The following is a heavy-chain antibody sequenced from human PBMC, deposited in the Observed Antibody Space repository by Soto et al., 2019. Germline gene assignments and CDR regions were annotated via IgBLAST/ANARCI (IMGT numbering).Heavy chain of an antibody. D-gene: IGHD4-17*01. J-gene: IGHJ6*02. CDR3: TRSTVTDVFSLGHGMDV. V-gene: IGHV3-73*01. Sequence: GGSLRLSCAASGVTFSGSAMHWVRQASGQGLEWVGRIRSKANSYATAYAASVKGRFTISRDDSKNTAYLQMNSLKTEDTVVYYCTRSTVTDVFSLGHGMDVWGQGTTVTVSS. CDR2: IRSKANSYAT. CDR1: GVTFSGSA.